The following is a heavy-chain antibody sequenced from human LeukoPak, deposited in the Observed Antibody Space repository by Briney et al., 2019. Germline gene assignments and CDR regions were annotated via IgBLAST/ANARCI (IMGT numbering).Heavy chain of an antibody. V-gene: IGHV4-39*01. Sequence: SETLSLTCSVSGGSISSSSSYWGWIRQPPEKGLEWIGSIYYSGSSFDNPALKSRVTISVDTSKNQFSLKLSSVTAADTAVYYCARHRSGWLQSSFDYWGQGTLVTVSS. D-gene: IGHD5-24*01. J-gene: IGHJ4*02. CDR3: ARHRSGWLQSSFDY. CDR1: GGSISSSSSY. CDR2: IYYSGSS.